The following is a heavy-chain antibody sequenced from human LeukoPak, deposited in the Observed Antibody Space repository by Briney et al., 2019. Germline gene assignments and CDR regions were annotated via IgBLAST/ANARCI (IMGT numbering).Heavy chain of an antibody. V-gene: IGHV5-51*01. CDR1: GYSFTNYW. CDR2: LYPGDSDT. CDR3: ARRALQWELLDY. Sequence: GEYLKISCMGSGYSFTNYWIGWVRQMPGKGLEWMGNLYPGDSDTRYSPSFEGQVTISVDRSISTAYLQLSSLKASDTAMYYCARRALQWELLDYWGQGTLVTVSS. D-gene: IGHD1-26*01. J-gene: IGHJ4*02.